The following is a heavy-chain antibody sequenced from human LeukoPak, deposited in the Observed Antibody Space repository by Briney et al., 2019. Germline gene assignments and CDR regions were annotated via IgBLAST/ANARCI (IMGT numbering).Heavy chain of an antibody. V-gene: IGHV4-61*02. CDR3: ARDNEGSGSPGY. J-gene: IGHJ4*02. CDR1: GGSISSGSYY. CDR2: IYTSGST. Sequence: SETLSLTCTVSGGSISSGSYYWSWIRQPAGKGLEWIGRIYTSGSTNYNPSLKSRVTISVDTSKNQFSLKLSSVTAADTAVYYCARDNEGSGSPGYWGQGTLVTVSS. D-gene: IGHD1-26*01.